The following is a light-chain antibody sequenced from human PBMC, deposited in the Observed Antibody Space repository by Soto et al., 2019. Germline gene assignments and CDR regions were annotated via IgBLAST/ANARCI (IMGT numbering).Light chain of an antibody. J-gene: IGKJ5*01. CDR2: AAS. Sequence: IQMTQSPSSISASVGNMFTFTCRASQGISSDLAWYQQKPGKAPKRLIYAASTLQSGVPSRFSGSGSGTDFTLTISSLEPEDFAVYYCQQRSNWITFGQGTRLEIK. CDR1: QGISSD. CDR3: QQRSNWIT. V-gene: IGKV1-8*01.